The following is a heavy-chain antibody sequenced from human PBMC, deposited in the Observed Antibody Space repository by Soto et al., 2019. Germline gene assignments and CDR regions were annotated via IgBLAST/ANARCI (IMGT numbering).Heavy chain of an antibody. J-gene: IGHJ4*02. V-gene: IGHV1-24*01. CDR2: FDPEDGET. CDR1: GYTLTELS. D-gene: IGHD6-19*01. CDR3: ATSPPYSSGSDHGDPEFDY. Sequence: GASVKVSCKVSGYTLTELSMHWVRQAPGKGLEWMGGFDPEDGETIYAQKFQGRVTMTEDTSTDTAYMELSSLRSEDTAVYYCATSPPYSSGSDHGDPEFDYWGQGTLVTVSS.